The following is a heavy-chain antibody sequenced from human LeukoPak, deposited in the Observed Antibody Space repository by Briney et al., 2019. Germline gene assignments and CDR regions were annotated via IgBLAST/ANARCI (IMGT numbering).Heavy chain of an antibody. V-gene: IGHV1-2*06. Sequence: EASVKVSCXASGYTFTGYYMHWVRQARGQGLEWMGRINPNSGGTNYAQKFQGRVTMTRDTSISTAYMELSRLRSDDTAVYYCARTPRYCSGGSCYSSPNWFDPWGQGTLVTVSS. CDR2: INPNSGGT. J-gene: IGHJ5*02. D-gene: IGHD2-15*01. CDR3: ARTPRYCSGGSCYSSPNWFDP. CDR1: GYTFTGYY.